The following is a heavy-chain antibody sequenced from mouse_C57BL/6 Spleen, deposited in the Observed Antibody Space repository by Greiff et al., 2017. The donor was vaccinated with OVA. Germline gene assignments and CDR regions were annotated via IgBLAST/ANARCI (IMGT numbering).Heavy chain of an antibody. D-gene: IGHD3-1*01. CDR2: ISYSGST. CDR1: GYSITSDY. Sequence: EVKLMESGPGLAKPSQTLSLTCSVTGYSITSDYWNWIRKFPGNKLEYMGYISYSGSTYYNPSLKSQISITRDTSKNQYYLQLNSVTTEDTATYYCARYRGSGPYYYAMDYWGQGTSVTVSS. J-gene: IGHJ4*01. V-gene: IGHV3-8*01. CDR3: ARYRGSGPYYYAMDY.